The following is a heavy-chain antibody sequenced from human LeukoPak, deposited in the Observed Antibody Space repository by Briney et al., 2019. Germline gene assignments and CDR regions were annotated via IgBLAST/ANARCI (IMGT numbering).Heavy chain of an antibody. Sequence: PGGSLRLSCAASGFTFSSYGMHWVRQAPGKGLEWVAVISYDGSNKYYADSVKGRFTISRDNSKNTLYLQMNSLRAEDTAVYYCAKDGRIQLWLPLPDYWGQGTLVTVSS. J-gene: IGHJ4*02. D-gene: IGHD5-18*01. V-gene: IGHV3-30*18. CDR2: ISYDGSNK. CDR3: AKDGRIQLWLPLPDY. CDR1: GFTFSSYG.